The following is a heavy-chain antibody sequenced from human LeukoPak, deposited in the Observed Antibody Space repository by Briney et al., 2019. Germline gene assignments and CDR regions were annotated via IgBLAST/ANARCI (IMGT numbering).Heavy chain of an antibody. J-gene: IGHJ3*02. V-gene: IGHV4-59*02. Sequence: SETLSLTCGVSGGSVAPYYWNWIRQSPGKGLEWIGYIHYSGSTMDNASLENGVTILVDTSRNQYSLKLNSVTAADTAVYYCARDDSDYDDAFLIWGQGTMVSVSS. D-gene: IGHD5-12*01. CDR2: IHYSGST. CDR3: ARDDSDYDDAFLI. CDR1: GGSVAPYY.